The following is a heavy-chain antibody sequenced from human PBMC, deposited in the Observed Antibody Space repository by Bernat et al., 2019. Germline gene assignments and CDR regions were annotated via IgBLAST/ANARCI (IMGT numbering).Heavy chain of an antibody. V-gene: IGHV3-23*01. Sequence: EVQLLESGGGLVQTGGSLRLSCAASGFTFSSYAVSWVRQAPGKGLEWVSTISGSGGSTYYADSVKGRFTISRDNSKNTLYLQMNSLRAEDTAVYYYAPEGCGDPRCWGQGTLVTVSS. CDR3: APEGCGDPRC. CDR1: GFTFSSYA. J-gene: IGHJ4*02. D-gene: IGHD2-21*02. CDR2: ISGSGGST.